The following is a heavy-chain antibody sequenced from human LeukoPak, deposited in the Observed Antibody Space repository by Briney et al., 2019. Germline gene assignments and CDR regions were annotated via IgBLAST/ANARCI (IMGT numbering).Heavy chain of an antibody. CDR3: AKGSGTRRPGYYYMDV. CDR2: ISYDGSNK. Sequence: GGSLRLSCAASGFTFSSYAMHWVRQAPGKGLEWVAVISYDGSNKYYADSVKGRFTISRDNSKNTLYLQMNSLRAEDTAVYYCAKGSGTRRPGYYYMDVWGKGTTVTVSS. D-gene: IGHD1-1*01. V-gene: IGHV3-30-3*01. J-gene: IGHJ6*03. CDR1: GFTFSSYA.